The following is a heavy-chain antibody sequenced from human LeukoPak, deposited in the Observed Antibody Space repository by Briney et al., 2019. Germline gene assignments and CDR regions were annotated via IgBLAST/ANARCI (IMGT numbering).Heavy chain of an antibody. CDR1: GFTFSSYA. Sequence: GGSLRLSCAASGFTFSSYAMSWVRQAPGKGLEWVSAISGSGGSTYYEDSVKGRFTISRDNSKNTLYLQMNSLRAEDTAVYYCAKKQTYSSGWYLAYFDYWGQGTLVTVSS. CDR3: AKKQTYSSGWYLAYFDY. D-gene: IGHD6-19*01. J-gene: IGHJ4*02. CDR2: ISGSGGST. V-gene: IGHV3-23*01.